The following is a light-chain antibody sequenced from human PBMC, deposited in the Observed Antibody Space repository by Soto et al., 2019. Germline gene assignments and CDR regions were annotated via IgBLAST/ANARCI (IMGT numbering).Light chain of an antibody. CDR1: SSDVGGYNY. CDR3: SSYAGSNILV. J-gene: IGLJ3*02. CDR2: EVS. Sequence: QSALTQPPSASGSPGQSVTISCTGTSSDVGGYNYVSWYQQHPGKAPKLMIYEVSKRPSGVPDRFSGSKSGNTASLTVSGHEEEDEDDYYCSSYAGSNILVFGAGTKLTVL. V-gene: IGLV2-8*01.